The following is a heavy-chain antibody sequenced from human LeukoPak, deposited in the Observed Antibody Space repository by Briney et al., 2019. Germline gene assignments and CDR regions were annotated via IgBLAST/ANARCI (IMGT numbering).Heavy chain of an antibody. CDR3: ARDPPVVEIATRISDY. CDR2: INPNSGGT. J-gene: IGHJ4*02. D-gene: IGHD5-24*01. V-gene: IGHV1-2*02. CDR1: GYTFNGYY. Sequence: ASVKVSCKASGYTFNGYYMHWVRQAPGHRLEWMGRINPNSGGTDYAQKFQGRVTMTSDTSISTAYMELSSLRSDDTAVYYCARDPPVVEIATRISDYWGQGTLVTVSS.